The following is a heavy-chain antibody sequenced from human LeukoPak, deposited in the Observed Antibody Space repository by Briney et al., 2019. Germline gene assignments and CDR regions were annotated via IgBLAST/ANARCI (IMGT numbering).Heavy chain of an antibody. D-gene: IGHD3-22*01. Sequence: SGTLSLTCTVSGDSINSLDLWSWVRQRPGKRLEWIGEMYRSGTTHSNPSVKSRVTISIDKSKNQFFLNLSSVTAADTAVYYCAGLVGRYSSGLYYYYFDYWGQGTLVTVSS. CDR3: AGLVGRYSSGLYYYYFDY. CDR2: MYRSGTT. CDR1: GDSINSLDL. V-gene: IGHV4-4*02. J-gene: IGHJ4*02.